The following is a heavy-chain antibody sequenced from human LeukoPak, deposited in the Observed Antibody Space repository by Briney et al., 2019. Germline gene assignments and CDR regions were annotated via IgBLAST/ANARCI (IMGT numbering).Heavy chain of an antibody. D-gene: IGHD6-13*01. Sequence: PSETLSLTCTVSGDSISNYYWSWIRQPPGKGLEWIGYMYSSGGASYNPSLKSRVTMSVDTSKNQYSLKLSSVTAADTAVYYCAREPIAAAGIDYWGQGTLVTVSS. CDR3: AREPIAAAGIDY. CDR2: MYSSGGA. J-gene: IGHJ4*02. CDR1: GDSISNYY. V-gene: IGHV4-59*12.